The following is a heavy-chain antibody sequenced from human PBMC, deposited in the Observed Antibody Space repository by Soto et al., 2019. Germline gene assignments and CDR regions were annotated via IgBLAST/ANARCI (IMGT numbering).Heavy chain of an antibody. CDR2: ISGSGGST. D-gene: IGHD3-10*01. CDR1: GFTFSSYA. J-gene: IGHJ4*02. V-gene: IGHV3-23*01. CDR3: AKVPNLSYYYGSGSYYLGFDY. Sequence: EVQLLESGGGLVQPGGSLRLSCAASGFTFSSYAMSWVRQAPGKGLEWVSAISGSGGSTYYADSVKGRFTISRDNSKNTLYLQMNSLRAEDTAVYYCAKVPNLSYYYGSGSYYLGFDYWGQGTLVTVSS.